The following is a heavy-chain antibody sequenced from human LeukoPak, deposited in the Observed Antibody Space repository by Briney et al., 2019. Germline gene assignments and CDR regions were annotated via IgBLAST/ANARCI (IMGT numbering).Heavy chain of an antibody. CDR2: ISSSGSTI. Sequence: GGSLRLSCAASGFTFSSYEMNWVRQAPGKGLEWVSYISSSGSTIYYADSVKGRFTISRDNAKNSLFLQMNSLRPEDTAVYYCARDSGRLNYWGQGTLVTVSS. D-gene: IGHD6-19*01. V-gene: IGHV3-48*03. CDR1: GFTFSSYE. J-gene: IGHJ4*02. CDR3: ARDSGRLNY.